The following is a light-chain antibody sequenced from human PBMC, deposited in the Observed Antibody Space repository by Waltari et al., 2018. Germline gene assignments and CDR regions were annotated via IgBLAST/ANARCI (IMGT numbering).Light chain of an antibody. CDR3: CSYAGSITFWV. J-gene: IGLJ3*02. CDR2: DVT. Sequence: QSALTQPRSVSGSPGQSVTISCTGTSSDVGGYNHVSWYQHHPGKAPKLIIYDVTKRPSGVPDRFSASKSDNTASLTISGLQAEDEADYYCCSYAGSITFWVFGGGTKLTVL. V-gene: IGLV2-11*01. CDR1: SSDVGGYNH.